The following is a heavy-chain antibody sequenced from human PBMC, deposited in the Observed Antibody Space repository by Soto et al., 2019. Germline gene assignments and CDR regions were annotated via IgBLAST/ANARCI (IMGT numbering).Heavy chain of an antibody. J-gene: IGHJ5*02. CDR3: AREVVVVVAATPIFWFDP. V-gene: IGHV4-30-4*01. CDR1: GGSISSGDCY. Sequence: SETLSLTCTVSGGSISSGDCYWSWIRQPPGKGLEWIGYIYYSGSTYYNPSLKSRVTISVDTSKNQFSLKLSSVTAADTAVYYCAREVVVVVAATPIFWFDPWGQGTLVTVSS. CDR2: IYYSGST. D-gene: IGHD2-15*01.